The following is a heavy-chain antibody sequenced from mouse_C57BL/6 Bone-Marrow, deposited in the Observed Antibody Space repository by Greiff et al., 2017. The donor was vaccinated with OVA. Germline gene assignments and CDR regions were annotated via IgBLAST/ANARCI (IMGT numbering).Heavy chain of an antibody. CDR1: GFNIKDDY. D-gene: IGHD2-1*01. J-gene: IGHJ4*01. CDR3: TTCRIYPYYYAMDY. V-gene: IGHV14-4*01. Sequence: EVQVVESGAELVRPGASVKLSCTASGFNIKDDYMHWVKQRPEQGLEWIGWIDPENGDTEYASKFQGKATITADTSSNTAYLQLSSLTSEDTAVYYGTTCRIYPYYYAMDYWGQGTSVIVSS. CDR2: IDPENGDT.